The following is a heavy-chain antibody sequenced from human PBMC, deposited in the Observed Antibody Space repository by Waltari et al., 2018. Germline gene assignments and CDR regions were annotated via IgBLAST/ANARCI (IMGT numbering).Heavy chain of an antibody. CDR3: ATGEGQWLATFAL. V-gene: IGHV4-59*12. CDR2: IYYSGTT. D-gene: IGHD6-19*01. Sequence: QVQLEESGPGLAKPSETLSLTCTVSGGSISSYHWNWIRQSPGKGLEWIGYIYYSGTTSYNASLKSRVTISIDMSKNQCSLKLMSVTAADTAVYYCATGEGQWLATFALWGRGTLVSVSS. J-gene: IGHJ2*01. CDR1: GGSISSYH.